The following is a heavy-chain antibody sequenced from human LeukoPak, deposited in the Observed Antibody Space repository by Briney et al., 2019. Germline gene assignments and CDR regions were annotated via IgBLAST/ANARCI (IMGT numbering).Heavy chain of an antibody. V-gene: IGHV3-30-3*01. CDR1: GFTFSSYA. Sequence: PGGSLRLSCAASGFTFSSYAVHWVRQAPGRGLEWVAVISYDGSNKYYADSVKGRFSISRDNSKNTLYLQMNSLRAGDTAVYYCAKDPIFSGSYGVFDYWGLGTLVTVSS. J-gene: IGHJ4*02. CDR2: ISYDGSNK. D-gene: IGHD1-26*01. CDR3: AKDPIFSGSYGVFDY.